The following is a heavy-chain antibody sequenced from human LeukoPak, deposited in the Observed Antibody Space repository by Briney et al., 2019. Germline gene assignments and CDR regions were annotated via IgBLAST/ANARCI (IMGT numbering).Heavy chain of an antibody. Sequence: GVYLRLSGASTKFTCTSYSVSWVRQAPGEGLERVSYISSSSSAIYYADSMKGRFTLSRDNAKSSLYLQMNSLRDEDTAVYYCARGRYYYGSGSYTDYFDYWGQGTLVTVSS. V-gene: IGHV3-48*02. J-gene: IGHJ4*02. CDR2: ISSSSSAI. CDR3: ARGRYYYGSGSYTDYFDY. D-gene: IGHD3-10*01. CDR1: KFTCTSYS.